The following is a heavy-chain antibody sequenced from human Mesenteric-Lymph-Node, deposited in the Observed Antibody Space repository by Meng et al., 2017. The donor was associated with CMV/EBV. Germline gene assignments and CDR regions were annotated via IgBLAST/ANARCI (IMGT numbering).Heavy chain of an antibody. J-gene: IGHJ4*02. V-gene: IGHV4-61*01. CDR1: GGSVSSGSYY. Sequence: SETLSLTCTVSGGSVSSGSYYWSWIRQPPGKGLDWIGYIYYSGSTNYNPSLKSRVTISVDTSKNQFSLKLSSVTAADTAVYYCARAVIVATVVDYWGQGTLVTVSS. D-gene: IGHD5-12*01. CDR3: ARAVIVATVVDY. CDR2: IYYSGST.